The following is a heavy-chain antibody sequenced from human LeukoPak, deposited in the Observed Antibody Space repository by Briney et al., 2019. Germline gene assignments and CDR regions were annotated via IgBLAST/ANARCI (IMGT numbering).Heavy chain of an antibody. D-gene: IGHD6-13*01. CDR2: INHSGST. CDR1: GGSFSGYY. Sequence: PSETLSLTCAVYGGSFSGYYWSWIRQPPGKGLEWIGEINHSGSTNYNPSLKSRVTISVDTSMNQFSLKLTSVTAADTAVYYCARRRWTGIAAAGTWFDPWGQGTLVTVSS. V-gene: IGHV4-34*01. CDR3: ARRRWTGIAAAGTWFDP. J-gene: IGHJ5*02.